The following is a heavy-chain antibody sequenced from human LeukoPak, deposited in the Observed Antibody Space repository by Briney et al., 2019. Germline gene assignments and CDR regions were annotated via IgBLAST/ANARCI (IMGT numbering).Heavy chain of an antibody. J-gene: IGHJ6*02. Sequence: GASLKISCEGSGYSFTAYWIGWVRQKPGKGLEWMGIIFPGDSDVRYSPSFQGQVTISVGKSINTAYLQWSSLKASDTVMYYCARRNYYYYSGMDLWGQGTTVTVSS. CDR3: ARRNYYYYSGMDL. CDR1: GYSFTAYW. D-gene: IGHD1-1*01. CDR2: IFPGDSDV. V-gene: IGHV5-51*01.